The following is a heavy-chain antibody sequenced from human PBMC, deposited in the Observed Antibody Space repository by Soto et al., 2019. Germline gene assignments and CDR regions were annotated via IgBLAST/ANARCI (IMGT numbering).Heavy chain of an antibody. CDR2: ISTTSFTI. Sequence: GGSLRLSCAASDFSFSTYDMDWVRQAPGKAPEWIAHISTTSFTIYYADSVKGRFTISRDNARNSLYLEMKSLRDEDTAVYYCARDRCFDGSCYYASDSWGQGTLVTVSS. D-gene: IGHD2-15*01. CDR1: DFSFSTYD. J-gene: IGHJ5*01. V-gene: IGHV3-48*02. CDR3: ARDRCFDGSCYYASDS.